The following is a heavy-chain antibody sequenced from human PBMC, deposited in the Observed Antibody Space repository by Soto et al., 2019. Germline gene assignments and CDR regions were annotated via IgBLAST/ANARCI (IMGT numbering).Heavy chain of an antibody. CDR2: ISGSGGST. Sequence: SGGSLRLSCAASGFTFSSYAMSWVRQAPGKGLEWVSAISGSGGSTYYADSVKGRFTISRDNSKNTLYLQMNSLRAEDTAVYYCAKYCSSTSCYDMDVWGQGTTVTVSS. V-gene: IGHV3-23*01. CDR3: AKYCSSTSCYDMDV. D-gene: IGHD2-2*01. CDR1: GFTFSSYA. J-gene: IGHJ6*02.